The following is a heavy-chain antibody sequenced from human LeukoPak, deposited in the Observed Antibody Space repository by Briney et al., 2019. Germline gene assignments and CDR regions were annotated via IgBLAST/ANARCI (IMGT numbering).Heavy chain of an antibody. CDR1: GGSISSYY. J-gene: IGHJ5*02. CDR2: IYYSGST. D-gene: IGHD6-13*01. V-gene: IGHV4-59*01. CDR3: ARGCSAGTPHNWFDP. Sequence: SETLSLTCTVSGGSISSYYWSWLRQPPGKGLEWLGFIYYSGSTHYKSSLKSRVTISVDTSKNQFSLKLSSVTAADTAVYYCARGCSAGTPHNWFDPWGQGTLVTVSS.